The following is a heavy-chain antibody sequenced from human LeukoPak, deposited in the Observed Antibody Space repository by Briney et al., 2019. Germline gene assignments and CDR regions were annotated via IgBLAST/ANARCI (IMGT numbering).Heavy chain of an antibody. J-gene: IGHJ3*02. CDR1: GFTFSSYS. CDR3: ARDRVERGHVLRFLEWIHAFDI. V-gene: IGHV3-23*01. D-gene: IGHD3-3*01. Sequence: GGSLRLSCAASGFTFSSYSMNWVRQAPGKGLEWVSAISGSGGSTYYADSVKGRFTISRDNSKNTLYLQMNSLRAEDTAVYYCARDRVERGHVLRFLEWIHAFDIWGQGTMVTVSS. CDR2: ISGSGGST.